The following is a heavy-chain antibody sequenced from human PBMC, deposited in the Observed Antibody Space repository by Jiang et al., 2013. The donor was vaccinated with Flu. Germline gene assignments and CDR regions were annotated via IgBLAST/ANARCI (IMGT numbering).Heavy chain of an antibody. V-gene: IGHV1-3*01. Sequence: GAEVKKPGASVKVSCKASGYTFTSYAMHWVRQAPGQRLEWMGWINAGNGNTKYSQKFQGRVTITRDTSASTAYMELSSLRSDDTAVYYCARGAQVLWFGEPDYFDYWGQG. CDR3: ARGAQVLWFGEPDYFDY. J-gene: IGHJ4*02. D-gene: IGHD3-10*01. CDR1: GYTFTSYA. CDR2: INAGNGNT.